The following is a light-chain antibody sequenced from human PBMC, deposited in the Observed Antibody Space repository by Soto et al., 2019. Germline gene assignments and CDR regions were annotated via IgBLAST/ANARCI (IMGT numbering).Light chain of an antibody. V-gene: IGKV3D-15*01. CDR3: QQYNSWPLT. CDR1: QSVRSN. CDR2: DIS. Sequence: TVIKQSPSTLSVSPGERATLSCRASQSVRSNLAWYQQKPGQAPRVLIYDISTRATGIPTRFSGSGSGTEFTLTISSLQSEDFAVYYCQQYNSWPLTFGGGTKVDI. J-gene: IGKJ4*01.